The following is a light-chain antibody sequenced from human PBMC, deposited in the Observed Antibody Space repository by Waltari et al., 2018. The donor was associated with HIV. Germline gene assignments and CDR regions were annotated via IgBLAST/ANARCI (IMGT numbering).Light chain of an antibody. CDR2: RDN. CDR3: ATWDGSLGGAYV. Sequence: QSVLTQPPSASGTPGQRVTISCSGTTSNVGSNFVSWYQQLPGTAPKLLIYRDNGRPSGVPDRFSGPKSGASASLAISGLRSEDEADYYCATWDGSLGGAYVFGAGTKVSVL. J-gene: IGLJ1*01. CDR1: TSNVGSNF. V-gene: IGLV1-47*01.